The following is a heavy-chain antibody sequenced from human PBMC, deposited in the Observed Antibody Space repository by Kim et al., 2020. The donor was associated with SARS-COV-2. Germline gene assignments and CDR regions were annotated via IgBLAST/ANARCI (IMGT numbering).Heavy chain of an antibody. Sequence: GGSLRLSCAASGFAFSSHCMNWVRQAPGKGLEWVSCIIGNGSNTDYADSVKGRFTISRDNTKNSLYLQMNSLRAEDTAAYYCVREDSRATGGVEPDYFD. J-gene: IGHJ4*01. D-gene: IGHD1-26*01. CDR3: VREDSRATGGVEPDYFD. CDR1: GFAFSSHC. V-gene: IGHV3-74*01. CDR2: IIGNGSNT.